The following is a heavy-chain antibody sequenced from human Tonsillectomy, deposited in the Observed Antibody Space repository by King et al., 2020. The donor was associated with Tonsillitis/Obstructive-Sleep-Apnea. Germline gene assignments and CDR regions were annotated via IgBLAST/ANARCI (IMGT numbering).Heavy chain of an antibody. J-gene: IGHJ4*02. CDR2: IYYSGST. V-gene: IGHV4-61*01. Sequence: QLQESGPGLVKPSETLSLTCTVSGGSVSSGSYYWSWIRQPPGKGLEWIGYIYYSGSTNYNPSLKSRVTISVDTSKNQFSLKLSSVTAADTAVYYCARVDTAMAQYYFDYWGQGTLVTVSS. D-gene: IGHD5-18*01. CDR1: GGSVSSGSYY. CDR3: ARVDTAMAQYYFDY.